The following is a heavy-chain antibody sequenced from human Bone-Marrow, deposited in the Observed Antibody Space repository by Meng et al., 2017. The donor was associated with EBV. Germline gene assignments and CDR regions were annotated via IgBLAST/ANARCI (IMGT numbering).Heavy chain of an antibody. V-gene: IGHV4-4*02. J-gene: IGHJ5*02. CDR3: ARADFSDYGDPNWFDP. D-gene: IGHD4-17*01. Sequence: QVQLEEPGPGLATPSGTLSLTCAVSGGSISSSNWWSWVRQPPGKGLEWIGEIYHSGSTNYNPSLKSRVTISVDKSKNQFSLKLSSVTAADTAVYYCARADFSDYGDPNWFDPWGQGTLVTVSS. CDR1: GGSISSSNW. CDR2: IYHSGST.